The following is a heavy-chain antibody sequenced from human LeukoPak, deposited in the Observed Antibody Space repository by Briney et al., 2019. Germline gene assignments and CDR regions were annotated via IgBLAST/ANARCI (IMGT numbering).Heavy chain of an antibody. CDR3: GLRGNYYYYYMDV. D-gene: IGHD4-17*01. V-gene: IGHV1-69*13. J-gene: IGHJ6*03. CDR1: GGTFRTFA. Sequence: SVKVSCKGSGGTFRTFAISWVRQAPGQGLEWMGGIIPIFGIPDSAQKFQGRLTITADESTTTAYMELSSLRSDDTAIYYCGLRGNYYYYYMDVWGKGTTVTISS. CDR2: IIPIFGIP.